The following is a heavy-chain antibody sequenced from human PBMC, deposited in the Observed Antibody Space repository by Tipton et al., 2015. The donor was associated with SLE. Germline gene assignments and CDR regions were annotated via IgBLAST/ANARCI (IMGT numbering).Heavy chain of an antibody. CDR2: INHSGST. V-gene: IGHV4-34*01. CDR3: ARLVTKRAWFDP. Sequence: TLSLTCTVSGGSINSYYWTWVRQPPGKGLEWIGEINHSGSTNYNPSLKSRVTISVDTSKNQFSLNLSSVTAADTAVYYGARLVTKRAWFDPWGQGTLVTVSS. D-gene: IGHD6-13*01. J-gene: IGHJ5*02. CDR1: GGSINSYY.